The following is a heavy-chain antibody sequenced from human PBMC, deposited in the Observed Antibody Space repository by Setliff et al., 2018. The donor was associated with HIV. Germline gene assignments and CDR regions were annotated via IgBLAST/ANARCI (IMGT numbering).Heavy chain of an antibody. V-gene: IGHV4-59*11. CDR1: GRSISSHY. J-gene: IGHJ4*02. CDR2: IYSSDST. D-gene: IGHD3-22*01. CDR3: ARFHPYNYDSEYYGYYFDY. Sequence: PSETLSLTCTLSGRSISSHYWNWIRQPPGNGLEWIGYIYSSDSTNYNPYLKSRVTISVDKSKNQFSQKLQSATAADTAAYYCARFHPYNYDSEYYGYYFDYWGQGTLVTVSS.